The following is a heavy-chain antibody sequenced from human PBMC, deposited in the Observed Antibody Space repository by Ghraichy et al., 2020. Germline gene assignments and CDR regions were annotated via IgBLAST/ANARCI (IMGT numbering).Heavy chain of an antibody. D-gene: IGHD6-19*01. Sequence: GESLNISFAASGFTFSSYWMSWVRQAPGKGLEWVANIKQDGSEKYYVDSVKGRFTISRDNAKNSLYLQMNSLRAEDTAVYYCAREYSSGWYGWFDPWGQGTLVTVSS. CDR1: GFTFSSYW. V-gene: IGHV3-7*03. CDR3: AREYSSGWYGWFDP. J-gene: IGHJ5*02. CDR2: IKQDGSEK.